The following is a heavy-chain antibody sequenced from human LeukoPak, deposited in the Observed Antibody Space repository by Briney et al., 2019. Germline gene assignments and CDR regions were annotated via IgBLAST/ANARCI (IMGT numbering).Heavy chain of an antibody. D-gene: IGHD2-21*02. V-gene: IGHV1-2*02. CDR2: INPHSGGT. CDR1: GFTFSGHY. J-gene: IGHJ4*02. Sequence: ASVTVSCKASGFTFSGHYIHWVRQAPGQGLEWVGYINPHSGGTSTPQKLQGRVTMTTDTSISAVYMELSSLTSDDTAMYYCVREGNELLSKNFDYWGQGSLVTVSS. CDR3: VREGNELLSKNFDY.